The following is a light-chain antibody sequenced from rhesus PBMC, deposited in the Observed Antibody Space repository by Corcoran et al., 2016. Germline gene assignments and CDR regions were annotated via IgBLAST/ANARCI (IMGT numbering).Light chain of an antibody. CDR1: QGISNW. CDR2: RAS. Sequence: DIQMTQSPSSLSASVGDRVTITCRASQGISNWLAWYQQKPGKAPKLLIYRASNLETGVPSRFSGSGSGTEFTLTIRSLQPEDIATYCCQQHDNSPPTFGQGTKVEIK. V-gene: IGKV1-69*01. CDR3: QQHDNSPPT. J-gene: IGKJ1*01.